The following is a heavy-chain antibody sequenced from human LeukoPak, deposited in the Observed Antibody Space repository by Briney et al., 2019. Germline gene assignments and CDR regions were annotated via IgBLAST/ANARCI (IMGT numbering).Heavy chain of an antibody. V-gene: IGHV3-23*01. CDR3: AKYGEDGYNSWGSYL. Sequence: PGGSLRLSCAASGFTFSSYVMSWVRQAPGKGLEWVSAISGSGGSTYYADSVKGRFTISRDNSKNTLYLQMNSLRAEDTAVYYCAKYGEDGYNSWGSYLWGQGTLVTVSS. CDR2: ISGSGGST. J-gene: IGHJ5*02. D-gene: IGHD5-24*01. CDR1: GFTFSSYV.